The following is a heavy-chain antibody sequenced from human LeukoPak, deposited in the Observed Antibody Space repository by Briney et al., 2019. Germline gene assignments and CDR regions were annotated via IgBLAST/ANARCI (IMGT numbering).Heavy chain of an antibody. CDR3: ARDKEYYPTLYYFDY. J-gene: IGHJ4*02. D-gene: IGHD2/OR15-2a*01. V-gene: IGHV3-21*01. CDR1: GFTVSSNY. CDR2: ISSSSSYI. Sequence: GGSLRLSCAASGFTVSSNYMSWVRQAPGKGLEWVSSISSSSSYIYYADSVKGRFTISRDNAKNSLYLQMNSLRAEDTAVYYCARDKEYYPTLYYFDYWGQGTLVTVSS.